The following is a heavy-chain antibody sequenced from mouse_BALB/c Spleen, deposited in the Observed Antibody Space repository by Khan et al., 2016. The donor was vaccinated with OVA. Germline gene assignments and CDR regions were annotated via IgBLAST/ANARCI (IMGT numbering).Heavy chain of an antibody. V-gene: IGHV5-17*02. CDR2: INSGSSTI. D-gene: IGHD4-1*01. CDR3: ARGNWAY. CDR1: GFTFSSFG. J-gene: IGHJ2*01. Sequence: EVELVESGGGLVQPGGSRKLSCAASGFTFSSFGMHWVRQAPEKGQEWVAYINSGSSTIYYADPVKGRFTISRDNPKNTLFLQMTSLRSEDTAMYYCARGNWAYWGQGTTLTVAS.